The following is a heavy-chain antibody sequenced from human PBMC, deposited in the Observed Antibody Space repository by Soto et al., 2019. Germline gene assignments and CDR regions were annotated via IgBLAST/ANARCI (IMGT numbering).Heavy chain of an antibody. V-gene: IGHV3-7*01. CDR2: IKQDGSEK. J-gene: IGHJ4*02. D-gene: IGHD3-22*01. Sequence: GGSLRLSCAASGFTIGDFWMSWVRQAPGKGLEWVANIKQDGSEKYYVASVKGRFTISRNSAKNSLYLQMDNLRGEDTAVYYCARTVVVVVPDNFDHWGQGTLVTVSS. CDR3: ARTVVVVVPDNFDH. CDR1: GFTIGDFW.